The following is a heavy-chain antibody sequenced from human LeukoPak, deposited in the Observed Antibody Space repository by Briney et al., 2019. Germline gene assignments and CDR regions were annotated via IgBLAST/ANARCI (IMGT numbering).Heavy chain of an antibody. D-gene: IGHD6-19*01. CDR1: GFTFSSYA. V-gene: IGHV3-21*01. CDR3: ARDLGYSSGPNY. CDR2: ISGTSIYK. Sequence: GGSLRLSCVASGFTFSSYAMSWVRQAPGKGLEWVSSISGTSIYKYYADSMKGRFTISRDNAKNSLYLQMNSLRAEDTAVYYCARDLGYSSGPNYWGQGTRVTVSS. J-gene: IGHJ4*02.